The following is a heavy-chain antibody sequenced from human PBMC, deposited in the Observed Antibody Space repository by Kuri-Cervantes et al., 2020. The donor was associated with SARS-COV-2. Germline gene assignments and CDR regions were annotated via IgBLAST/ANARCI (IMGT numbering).Heavy chain of an antibody. V-gene: IGHV1-2*02. CDR1: GYTFTSYY. J-gene: IGHJ6*02. D-gene: IGHD4-11*01. CDR2: INPNSGGT. CDR3: ASNSNYWYYGMDV. Sequence: ASVKVSCKASGYTFTSYYMHWVRQAPGQGLEWMGWINPNSGGTNYAQKFQGRVTMTRDTSISTAYMELGRLRSDDTAVYYCASNSNYWYYGMDVWGQGTTVTVSS.